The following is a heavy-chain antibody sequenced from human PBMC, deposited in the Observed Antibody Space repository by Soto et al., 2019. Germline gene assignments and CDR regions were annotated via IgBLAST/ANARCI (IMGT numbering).Heavy chain of an antibody. CDR2: INSDGSST. V-gene: IGHV3-74*01. J-gene: IGHJ6*02. D-gene: IGHD2-15*01. CDR1: GFTFSSYW. CDR3: ARESVVKVGSYYYYGMDV. Sequence: GGSLRLSCAASGFTFSSYWMHWVRQAPGKGLVWVSRINSDGSSTSYADSVKGRFTISRDNAKNTLYLQMNSLRAEDTAVYYCARESVVKVGSYYYYGMDVWGQGTTVTVSS.